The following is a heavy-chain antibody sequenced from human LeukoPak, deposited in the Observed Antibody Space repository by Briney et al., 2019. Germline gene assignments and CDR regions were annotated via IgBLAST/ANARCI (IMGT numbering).Heavy chain of an antibody. V-gene: IGHV3-23*01. Sequence: GGSLRLSCSASGFTFSSSWMSWVRQAPGKGLEWVSAISGSGGSTYYADSVKGRFTISRDNSKNTLYLQMNSLRAEDTAVYYCAKDPVQGAFDIWGQGTMVTVSS. CDR2: ISGSGGST. J-gene: IGHJ3*02. CDR3: AKDPVQGAFDI. CDR1: GFTFSSSW.